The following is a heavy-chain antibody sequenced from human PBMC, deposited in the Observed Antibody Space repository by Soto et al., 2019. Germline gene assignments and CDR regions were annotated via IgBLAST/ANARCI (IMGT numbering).Heavy chain of an antibody. Sequence: PGGSLRLSCSASGFTFSSYAMHWVRQAPGKGLEYVSAISSNGGSTYYADSVKGRFTISRDNSKNTLYLQMSSLSAEDTAVYYCVKPLTMVRGVIITLYYYYGMDVWGQGTTVTLS. D-gene: IGHD3-10*01. J-gene: IGHJ6*02. CDR2: ISSNGGST. V-gene: IGHV3-64D*06. CDR1: GFTFSSYA. CDR3: VKPLTMVRGVIITLYYYYGMDV.